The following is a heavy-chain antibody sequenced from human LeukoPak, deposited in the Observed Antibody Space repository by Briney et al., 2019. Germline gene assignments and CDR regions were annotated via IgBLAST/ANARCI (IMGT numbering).Heavy chain of an antibody. Sequence: TSETLSLTCTVSGGSISSSSYYWGWIRQPPGKGLEWIGSIYYSGSAYYNPSLESRVTISVDTSKNQFSLKLSSVTAADTAVYYCARRSQENRVTTAKNWFDPWGQGTQVTVSS. CDR1: GGSISSSSYY. CDR3: ARRSQENRVTTAKNWFDP. V-gene: IGHV4-39*01. CDR2: IYYSGSA. J-gene: IGHJ5*02. D-gene: IGHD4-17*01.